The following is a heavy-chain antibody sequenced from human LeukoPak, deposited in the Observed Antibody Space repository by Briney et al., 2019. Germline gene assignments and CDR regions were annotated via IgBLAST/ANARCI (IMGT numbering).Heavy chain of an antibody. J-gene: IGHJ4*02. CDR1: GFTFSIYA. CDR3: ASQVDY. V-gene: IGHV3-30-3*01. Sequence: PGRSLRLSCAASGFTFSIYAMHGGRQAPGKGLEWVAVISYDGSNKYYADSVKGRFTISRDNSKNSLYLQMNSLRAEDTAVYYCASQVDYWGQGTLVTVSS. CDR2: ISYDGSNK.